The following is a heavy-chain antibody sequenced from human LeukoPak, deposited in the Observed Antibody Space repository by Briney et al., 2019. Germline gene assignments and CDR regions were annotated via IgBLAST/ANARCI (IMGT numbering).Heavy chain of an antibody. Sequence: GGSLRLSCAASGFTVSSNYMSWVRQAPGKGLEWVSVIYSGGSTYYADSVKGRFTISRDNSKNTLYLQMNSLRAEDTAVYYCARDLFQESLEGNKYYYYGMDVWGQGTTVTVSS. V-gene: IGHV3-66*01. J-gene: IGHJ6*02. D-gene: IGHD2-21*01. CDR3: ARDLFQESLEGNKYYYYGMDV. CDR2: IYSGGST. CDR1: GFTVSSNY.